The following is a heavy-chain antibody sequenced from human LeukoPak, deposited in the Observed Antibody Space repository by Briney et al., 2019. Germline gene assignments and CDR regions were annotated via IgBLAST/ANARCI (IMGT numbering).Heavy chain of an antibody. D-gene: IGHD2-15*01. CDR3: ARGAYCSGGNCYYYYGMDV. CDR1: GFTFSSYS. Sequence: GGSLRLSCAASGFTFSSYSMNWVRQAPGKGLEWVSSISSSSSYIYYADSVKGRFTISRDNAKNSLYLQMNSLRAEDTAVYYCARGAYCSGGNCYYYYGMDVWGQGTTVTVSS. J-gene: IGHJ6*02. V-gene: IGHV3-21*01. CDR2: ISSSSSYI.